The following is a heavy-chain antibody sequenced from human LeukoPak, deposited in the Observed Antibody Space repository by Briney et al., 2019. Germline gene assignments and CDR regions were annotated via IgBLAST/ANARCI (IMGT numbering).Heavy chain of an antibody. CDR3: AREEGYSSGWYYYYYYMDV. Sequence: PGGSLRLSRAASGFTFSSYWMSWVRQAPGKGLEWVANIKQDGSEKYYVDSVKGRFTISRDNAKNSLYLQMNSLRAEDTAVYYCAREEGYSSGWYYYYYYMDVWGKGTTVTVSS. CDR2: IKQDGSEK. J-gene: IGHJ6*03. D-gene: IGHD6-19*01. CDR1: GFTFSSYW. V-gene: IGHV3-7*01.